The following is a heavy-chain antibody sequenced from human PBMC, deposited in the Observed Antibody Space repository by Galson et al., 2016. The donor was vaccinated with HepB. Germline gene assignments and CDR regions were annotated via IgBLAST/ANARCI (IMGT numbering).Heavy chain of an antibody. Sequence: SLRLSCAASGFTFDDYGMHWVRQAPGKGLEWVSDISWNRGSKGYADSVKGRLTISRDSAKNSLYLQMNSLRAEDTAVYSCARDGGSGWFGKDALDFWGQGTMVTVSS. J-gene: IGHJ3*01. D-gene: IGHD6-19*01. CDR3: ARDGGSGWFGKDALDF. CDR2: ISWNRGSK. CDR1: GFTFDDYG. V-gene: IGHV3-9*01.